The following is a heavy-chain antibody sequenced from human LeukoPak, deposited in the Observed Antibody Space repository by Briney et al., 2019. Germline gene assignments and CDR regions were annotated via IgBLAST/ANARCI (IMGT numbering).Heavy chain of an antibody. V-gene: IGHV4-59*06. J-gene: IGHJ4*02. CDR1: GGSISSYY. CDR3: ARSHEPGYYYDSSGYAQFDY. D-gene: IGHD3-22*01. CDR2: IYYSGST. Sequence: PSETLSLTCTVSGGSISSYYWSWIRQHPGKGLEWIGYIYYSGSTYYNPSLKSRVTISVDTSKNQFSLKLSSVTAADTAVYYCARSHEPGYYYDSSGYAQFDYWGQGTLVTVSS.